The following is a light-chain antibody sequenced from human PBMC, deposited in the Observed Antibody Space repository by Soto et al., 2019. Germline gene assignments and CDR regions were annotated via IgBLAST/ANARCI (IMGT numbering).Light chain of an antibody. V-gene: IGKV1-5*03. CDR3: QHYNSYSEA. CDR2: KAS. Sequence: DIQMTQSPSTLSASVGDRVTITCRASQSISSWLAWYQQKPGKAAKLLIYKASTLKSGVPSRFSGSGSGTEFTLTISSLQPDDFATYYCQHYNSYSEAFGQGTKVELK. J-gene: IGKJ1*01. CDR1: QSISSW.